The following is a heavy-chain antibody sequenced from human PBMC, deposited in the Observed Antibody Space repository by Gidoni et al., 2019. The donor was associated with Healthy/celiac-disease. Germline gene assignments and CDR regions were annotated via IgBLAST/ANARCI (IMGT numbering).Heavy chain of an antibody. CDR2: ISGSGGST. Sequence: EVQLLESGGGLVQPGGSLRLSCAASGFTFSSYAMSWVRQAPGKGLEWVSAISGSGGSTYYADSVKGRFTISRDNSKNTLYLQMNSLRAEDTAVYYCAKDDGDIVVVPAAALDVWGQGTTVTVSS. CDR1: GFTFSSYA. J-gene: IGHJ6*02. V-gene: IGHV3-23*01. CDR3: AKDDGDIVVVPAAALDV. D-gene: IGHD2-2*01.